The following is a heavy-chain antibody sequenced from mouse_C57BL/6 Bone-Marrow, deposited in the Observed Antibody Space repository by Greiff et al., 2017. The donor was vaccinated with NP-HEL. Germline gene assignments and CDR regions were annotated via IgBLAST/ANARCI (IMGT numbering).Heavy chain of an antibody. CDR3: ARLGNPGAY. CDR1: GYAFSSSW. V-gene: IGHV1-82*01. J-gene: IGHJ3*01. D-gene: IGHD2-1*01. CDR2: IYPGDGDT. Sequence: QVQLQQSGPELVKPGASVKISCKASGYAFSSSWMNWVKQRPGKGLEWIGRIYPGDGDTNYNGKFKGKATLTADKSSSTAYMQLSSLTSEDSAVYFCARLGNPGAYWGQGTLVTVSA.